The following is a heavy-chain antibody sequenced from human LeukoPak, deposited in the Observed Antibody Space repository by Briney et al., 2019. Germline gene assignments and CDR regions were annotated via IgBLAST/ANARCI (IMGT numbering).Heavy chain of an antibody. Sequence: PGGSLRLSCAASGFTFSSYGMHWVRQAPGKGLEWVAFIRYDGSNKYYADSVKGRFTISRDNSKNTLYLQMNSLRAEDTAVYYCAKDLVLRAVRGVIINYYYYYMDVWGKGTTVTISS. V-gene: IGHV3-30*02. J-gene: IGHJ6*03. CDR3: AKDLVLRAVRGVIINYYYYYMDV. CDR2: IRYDGSNK. CDR1: GFTFSSYG. D-gene: IGHD3-10*01.